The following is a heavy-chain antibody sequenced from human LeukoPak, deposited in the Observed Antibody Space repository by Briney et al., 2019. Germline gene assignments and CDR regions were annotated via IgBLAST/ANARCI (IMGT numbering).Heavy chain of an antibody. CDR1: GFTFSSYV. Sequence: GGSLRLSCAASGFTFSSYVMHWVRQAPGKGLEYVSAISSNGGSTFYANSVEGRFTISRDTSKNTLYLQMGSLRADDMAVYYCVRVSGSYGYWGQGTLVTVSS. CDR2: ISSNGGST. J-gene: IGHJ4*02. D-gene: IGHD1-26*01. CDR3: VRVSGSYGY. V-gene: IGHV3-64*01.